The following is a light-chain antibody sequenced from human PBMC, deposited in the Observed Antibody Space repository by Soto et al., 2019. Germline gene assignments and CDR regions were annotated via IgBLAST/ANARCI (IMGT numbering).Light chain of an antibody. Sequence: QSALTQPASVSGSPGQSITISCTGTSSDVGGYKYVSWYQQHPDKAPKLIIFEVSNRPSGISSRFSGSKSGNTASLTISGLQDEDEADYYCASYKSSSTDVIFGRGKKVTVL. CDR2: EVS. V-gene: IGLV2-14*01. CDR3: ASYKSSSTDVI. J-gene: IGLJ6*01. CDR1: SSDVGGYKY.